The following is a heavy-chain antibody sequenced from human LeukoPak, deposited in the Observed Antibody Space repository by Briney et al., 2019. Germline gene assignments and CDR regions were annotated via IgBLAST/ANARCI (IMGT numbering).Heavy chain of an antibody. CDR2: INHSGST. J-gene: IGHJ6*02. V-gene: IGHV4-34*01. CDR3: ASTPLTGTDYYYGMDV. Sequence: KPSETLSLTCAVYGGSFSGYYWSWIRQPPGKGLEWIGEINHSGSTNYNPPLKSRVTISVDTSKNQFSLKLSSVTAADTAVYYCASTPLTGTDYYYGMDVWGQGTTVTVSS. CDR1: GGSFSGYY. D-gene: IGHD1-7*01.